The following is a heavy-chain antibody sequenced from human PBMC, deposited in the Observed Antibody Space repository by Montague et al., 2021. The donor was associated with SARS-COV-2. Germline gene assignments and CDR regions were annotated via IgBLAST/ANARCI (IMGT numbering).Heavy chain of an antibody. D-gene: IGHD3-10*01. CDR2: VSDTGGGT. CDR1: GFTFSSYA. CDR3: AKDDGSGNYYNGLYEN. Sequence: SLRLSCAASGFTFSSYAMSWVRQAPGKGLEWVSAVSDTGGGTYYADSVKGRFTISRDNGRNSVHLQMNSLRAEDTALYYCAKDDGSGNYYNGLYENWGQGTRVTVSS. V-gene: IGHV3-23*01. J-gene: IGHJ4*01.